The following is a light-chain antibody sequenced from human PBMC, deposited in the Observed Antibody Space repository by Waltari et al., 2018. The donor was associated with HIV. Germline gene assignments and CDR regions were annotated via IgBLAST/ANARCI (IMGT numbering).Light chain of an antibody. V-gene: IGLV1-47*01. CDR1: ASNIGNNF. CDR2: RSD. J-gene: IGLJ3*02. Sequence: QSVLTQAPSVSRPPGQRVIMSCSGSASNIGNNFVSWFQQVSGRAPRLVIYRSDQRRSGVPDRISAAKAGSSATLAITGLQSGDEAVYFCASWDDNLSHWVFGGGTKVTV. CDR3: ASWDDNLSHWV.